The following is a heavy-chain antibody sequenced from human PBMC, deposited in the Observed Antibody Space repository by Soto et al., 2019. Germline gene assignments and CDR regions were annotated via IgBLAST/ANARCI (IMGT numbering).Heavy chain of an antibody. D-gene: IGHD2-2*02. CDR1: GGTFSSYA. V-gene: IGHV1-69*01. CDR3: ASPPSFLVPAAIPDYYYYYGMDV. J-gene: IGHJ6*02. CDR2: IIPIFGTA. Sequence: QVQLVQSGAEVKKPGSSVKVSCKASGGTFSSYAISWVRQAPGQGLEWMGGIIPIFGTANYAQKFQGRVTITADESTTTAYMELSSLRSEDTAVYYCASPPSFLVPAAIPDYYYYYGMDVWGQGTTVTVSS.